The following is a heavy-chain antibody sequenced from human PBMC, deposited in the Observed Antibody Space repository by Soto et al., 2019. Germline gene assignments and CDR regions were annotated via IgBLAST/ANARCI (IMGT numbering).Heavy chain of an antibody. V-gene: IGHV1-18*01. Sequence: ASVKVSCKASGYTFTSYGISWVRQAPGQGLEWMGWISAYNGNTNYAQKRQGRVTMTTDTSTSTAYMELRSLRSDDTAVYYCARDHSPYSSSWYRPANYYYYGMDVWGQGTTVTVSS. D-gene: IGHD6-13*01. CDR2: ISAYNGNT. CDR3: ARDHSPYSSSWYRPANYYYYGMDV. J-gene: IGHJ6*02. CDR1: GYTFTSYG.